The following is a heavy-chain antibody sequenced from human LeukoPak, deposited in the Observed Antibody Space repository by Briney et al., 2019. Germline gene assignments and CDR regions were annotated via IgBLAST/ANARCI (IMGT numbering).Heavy chain of an antibody. CDR2: IYYSGST. V-gene: IGHV4-39*01. CDR3: ARRIPAAIISWFDP. J-gene: IGHJ5*02. Sequence: SSETLSLTCTVSGGSISSSSYYWGWIRQPPGKGLEWIVSIYYSGSTYYNPSLKSRVTISVDTSKNQFSLKLSSVTAADTAVYYCARRIPAAIISWFDPWGQGTLVTVSS. D-gene: IGHD2-2*01. CDR1: GGSISSSSYY.